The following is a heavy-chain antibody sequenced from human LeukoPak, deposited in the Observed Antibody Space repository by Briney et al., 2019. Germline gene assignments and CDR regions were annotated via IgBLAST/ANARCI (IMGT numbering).Heavy chain of an antibody. CDR3: ARYTPPNGNSDCRAGLDY. D-gene: IGHD2/OR15-2a*01. CDR2: IIPIFGTA. J-gene: IGHJ4*02. CDR1: GGTFSSYA. V-gene: IGHV1-69*13. Sequence: GASVKVSCKASGGTFSSYAISWVRQAPGQGLEWMGGIIPIFGTANYAQKFQGRVTITADESTSTAYMELSSLRSEDTAMYYCARYTPPNGNSDCRAGLDYWGQGTLVTVSS.